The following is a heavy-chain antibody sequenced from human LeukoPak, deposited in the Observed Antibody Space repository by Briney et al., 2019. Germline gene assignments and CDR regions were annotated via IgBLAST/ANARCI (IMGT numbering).Heavy chain of an antibody. D-gene: IGHD6-19*01. V-gene: IGHV4-34*01. CDR2: INHSGST. CDR1: GGFFSGYY. Sequence: SETLSLTCAVYGGFFSGYYWSWIRQPPGKGLEWIGEINHSGSTNYNPSLKSRVTISVDTSKNQFSLKLSSVTAADTAVYYCARSGSGCLDYWGQGTLVTVSS. J-gene: IGHJ4*02. CDR3: ARSGSGCLDY.